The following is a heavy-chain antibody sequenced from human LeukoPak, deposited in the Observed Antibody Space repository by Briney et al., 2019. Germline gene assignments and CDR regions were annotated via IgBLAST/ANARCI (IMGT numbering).Heavy chain of an antibody. J-gene: IGHJ5*02. V-gene: IGHV1-18*01. CDR1: GYTFTSYG. CDR2: ISDYNGNT. D-gene: IGHD4-11*01. CDR3: ARDLYRDSLPVSWFDP. Sequence: ASAKVSCKASGYTFTSYGISWVRQAPGQGLEWMGWISDYNGNTNYAQKHQGRVTMTTDTSTSTAYMELRSLRSDDTAVYYCARDLYRDSLPVSWFDPWGQGTLVTVSS.